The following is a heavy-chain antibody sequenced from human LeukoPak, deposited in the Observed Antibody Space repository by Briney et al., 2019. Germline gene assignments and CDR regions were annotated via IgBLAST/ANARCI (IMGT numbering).Heavy chain of an antibody. CDR1: GFTFSSYA. CDR2: ISYDGSNK. CDR3: ARHPGYSGNDAPDY. V-gene: IGHV3-30-3*01. D-gene: IGHD1-1*01. J-gene: IGHJ4*02. Sequence: PGGSLRLSCAASGFTFSSYAMHWVRQAPGKGLEWVAVISYDGSNKYYADSVKGRFTISRDNSKNTLYLQMKSLGAEDTAVYYCARHPGYSGNDAPDYWGQGTLVTVSS.